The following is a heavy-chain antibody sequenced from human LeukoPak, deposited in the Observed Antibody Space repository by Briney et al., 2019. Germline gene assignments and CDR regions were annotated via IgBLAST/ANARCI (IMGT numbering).Heavy chain of an antibody. V-gene: IGHV3-21*01. CDR1: GFTFSSYS. J-gene: IGHJ4*02. CDR3: ARGRNYYDSSGRFDY. Sequence: PGGSLRLSCAASGFTFSSYSMIWVRQAPGKGLEWISSISSSSSYKYYADSVKGRFTISRDNAKNSLYLQMNSLRAEDTAVYYCARGRNYYDSSGRFDYWGQGTLVTVSS. CDR2: ISSSSSYK. D-gene: IGHD3-22*01.